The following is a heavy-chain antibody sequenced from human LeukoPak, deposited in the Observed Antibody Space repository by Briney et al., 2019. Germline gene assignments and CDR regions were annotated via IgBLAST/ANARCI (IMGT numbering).Heavy chain of an antibody. J-gene: IGHJ5*02. Sequence: SETLSLTCAVYGGSFSGYYWSWIRQPPGKGLEWIGEIKHSGSTNYNPPLKSRVTISVDTSKNQFSLKLSSVTAADTAVYYCARKVYTRTNWFDPWGQGTLVTVSS. CDR2: IKHSGST. CDR3: ARKVYTRTNWFDP. V-gene: IGHV4-34*01. D-gene: IGHD2-8*01. CDR1: GGSFSGYY.